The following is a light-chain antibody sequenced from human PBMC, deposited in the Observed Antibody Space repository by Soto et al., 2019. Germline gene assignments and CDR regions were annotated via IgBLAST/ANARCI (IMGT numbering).Light chain of an antibody. V-gene: IGKV1-5*01. Sequence: DIPMTQSPSTLSASVGDRVTITCRASQSISSWLAWYPQNPGKAPKFLIYDASSLESGVTSMFSGSGSGTEVTLTITSLQHEHLASYYGEQYKSYSPDSIGQGTKREIK. CDR1: QSISSW. CDR3: EQYKSYSPDS. CDR2: DAS. J-gene: IGKJ2*03.